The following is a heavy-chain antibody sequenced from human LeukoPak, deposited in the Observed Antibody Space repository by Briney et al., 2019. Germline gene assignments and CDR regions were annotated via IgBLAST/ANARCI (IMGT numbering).Heavy chain of an antibody. D-gene: IGHD3-10*01. CDR1: GGSISSHH. J-gene: IGHJ4*02. V-gene: IGHV4-59*11. CDR2: IHYSGST. Sequence: SETLSLTCTVSGGSISSHHWSWIRQPPGTGLEWIGYIHYSGSTNYNPSLKSRVTISVDTSKNQFSLRLISVTAADTAVYYCAGTYHYGSGSYFLFDFGGQGTLVTVSS. CDR3: AGTYHYGSGSYFLFDF.